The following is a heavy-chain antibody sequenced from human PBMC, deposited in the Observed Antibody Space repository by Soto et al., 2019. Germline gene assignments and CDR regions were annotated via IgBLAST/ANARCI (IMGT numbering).Heavy chain of an antibody. CDR2: IIPIFNSA. CDR1: GGTFNNYA. CDR3: AREVTVASYSFDF. Sequence: QVQLVQSGAEVKRPGSSVKVSCKASGGTFNNYALSWVRQAPGQGLEWMGGIIPIFNSANYSQNFQARVTITADDSTSTAYMELRSLRPDDTAVYYCAREVTVASYSFDFWGQGTLVTVSS. D-gene: IGHD5-12*01. J-gene: IGHJ4*02. V-gene: IGHV1-69*01.